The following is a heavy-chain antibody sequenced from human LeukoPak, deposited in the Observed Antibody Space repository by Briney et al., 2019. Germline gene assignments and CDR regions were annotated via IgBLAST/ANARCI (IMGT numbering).Heavy chain of an antibody. Sequence: ASVKVSCKASGYTFTGYYMHWVRQAPGQGLEWMGWINPNSGGTNYAQKFQGRVTMTRDMSTSTVYIELSSLRSEDTAVYYCARSDSSGFFKEDAFDIWGQGTMVTVSS. CDR1: GYTFTGYY. J-gene: IGHJ3*02. V-gene: IGHV1-2*02. D-gene: IGHD3-22*01. CDR3: ARSDSSGFFKEDAFDI. CDR2: INPNSGGT.